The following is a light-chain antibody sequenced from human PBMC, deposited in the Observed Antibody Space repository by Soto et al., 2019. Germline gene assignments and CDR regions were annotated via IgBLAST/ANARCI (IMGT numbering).Light chain of an antibody. J-gene: IGLJ1*01. CDR1: SSNIGINT. CDR2: VDN. CDR3: AAWDDNLNGFV. Sequence: QSVLSQPPSASGTPGKRFTISCFGSSSNIGINTVNWYQQLPGTAPKVLIYVDNHRPSGVPDRFSGSKSGTSASLAISGLQSEDEADYSCAAWDDNLNGFVFGTGTKVTVL. V-gene: IGLV1-44*01.